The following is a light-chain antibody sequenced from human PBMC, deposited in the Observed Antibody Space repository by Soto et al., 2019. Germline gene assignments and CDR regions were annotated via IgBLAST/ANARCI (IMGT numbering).Light chain of an antibody. CDR2: DVS. CDR3: SSYTSSSTSVV. Sequence: QYALTQPASVSGSPGQSITISCTGTSSDVGGYNYVSWYQQHPGKAPKLMIYDVSKRPSGVSNRISGSKSGNTASLTISGLQAEDEADYYCSSYTSSSTSVVFGGGTKVTVL. V-gene: IGLV2-14*01. CDR1: SSDVGGYNY. J-gene: IGLJ2*01.